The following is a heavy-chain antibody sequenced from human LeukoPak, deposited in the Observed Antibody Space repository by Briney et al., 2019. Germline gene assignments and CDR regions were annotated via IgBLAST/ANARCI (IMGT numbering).Heavy chain of an antibody. CDR2: INPNSGGA. V-gene: IGHV1-2*02. D-gene: IGHD6-19*01. CDR3: AISAGVSVAGKDYFDY. Sequence: ASVKVSCKASGYTFTGYYMHWVRQAPGQGLEWMGWINPNSGGANYAQEFQGRVTMTRDTSISTAYMELSRLRSDDTAVYYCAISAGVSVAGKDYFDYWGQGTLVTVSS. J-gene: IGHJ4*02. CDR1: GYTFTGYY.